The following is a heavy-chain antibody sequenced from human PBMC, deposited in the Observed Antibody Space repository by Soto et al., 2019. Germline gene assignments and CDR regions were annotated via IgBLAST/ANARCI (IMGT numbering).Heavy chain of an antibody. CDR1: GFTFSDYA. J-gene: IGHJ4*02. Sequence: GGSLRLSCAASGFTFSDYALHWVRQAPGKGLEWVTVISSDGGNRYYADSVKGRFTISKDFSKNTVSLQMTGLRVDDTAVYYCARTRTAFYRYYFDSWGQGALVTVSS. V-gene: IGHV3-30-3*01. CDR2: ISSDGGNR. CDR3: ARTRTAFYRYYFDS. D-gene: IGHD2-21*02.